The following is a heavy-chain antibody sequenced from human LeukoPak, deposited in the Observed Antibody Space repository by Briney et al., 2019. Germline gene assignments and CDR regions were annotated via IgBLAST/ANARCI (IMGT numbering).Heavy chain of an antibody. CDR1: GYTFTGYY. Sequence: ASVKVSCKASGYTFTGYYIHWVRQAPGQGLEWMGWISPNNGDTKSAQKFRGRVTMTRDTSISTASMELSRLRSDDTAVYYCALITVTTKPFDYWGQGTLVTVSS. CDR3: ALITVTTKPFDY. J-gene: IGHJ4*02. D-gene: IGHD4-17*01. V-gene: IGHV1-2*02. CDR2: ISPNNGDT.